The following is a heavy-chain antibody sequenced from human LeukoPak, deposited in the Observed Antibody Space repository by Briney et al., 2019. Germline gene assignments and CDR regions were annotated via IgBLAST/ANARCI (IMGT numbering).Heavy chain of an antibody. V-gene: IGHV4-59*08. D-gene: IGHD2-15*01. CDR1: GGSISDNY. CDR2: AYYSGHT. Sequence: PSESLSLTCTVSGGSISDNYWSWIRPPPGKGLEWIGYAYYSGHTNYNSSLKSRVTMSLDTSKSQFSLRLSSVTAADTAVYFCARHPFATPFDYWGPGTLVTVSS. CDR3: ARHPFATPFDY. J-gene: IGHJ4*02.